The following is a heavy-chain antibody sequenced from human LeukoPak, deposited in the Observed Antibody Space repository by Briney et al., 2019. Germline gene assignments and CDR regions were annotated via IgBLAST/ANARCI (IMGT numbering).Heavy chain of an antibody. CDR1: GFTFTTYW. CDR3: ARDAGYYVHDL. D-gene: IGHD3-10*02. CDR2: IQQDGGAE. V-gene: IGHV3-7*01. J-gene: IGHJ5*02. Sequence: GGSLRLSCAASGFTFTTYWMGWVRQAPGKGLEWVANIQQDGGAEHYADSVKGRFSISRDNAKNSLYLQLYSLRAEDTAVYYCARDAGYYVHDLWGQGTLLTVSS.